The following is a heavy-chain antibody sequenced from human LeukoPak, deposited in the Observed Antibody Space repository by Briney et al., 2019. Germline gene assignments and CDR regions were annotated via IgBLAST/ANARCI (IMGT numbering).Heavy chain of an antibody. V-gene: IGHV3-33*01. CDR3: AREEQWLEWDVQYYYYGMDV. CDR1: GFTFSSYG. CDR2: IWYDGSNK. Sequence: GRSLRLSCAASGFTFSSYGMHWVRQARGKGLEWVAVIWYDGSNKYYADSVKGRFTISRDNSKNTLYLQMNSLRAEDTAVYYCAREEQWLEWDVQYYYYGMDVWGQGTTVTVSS. D-gene: IGHD6-19*01. J-gene: IGHJ6*02.